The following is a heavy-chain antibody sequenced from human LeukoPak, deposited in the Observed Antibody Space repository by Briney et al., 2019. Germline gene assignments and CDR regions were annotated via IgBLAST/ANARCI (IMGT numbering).Heavy chain of an antibody. CDR1: GYTFSDYY. CDR2: INPNSGGT. Sequence: ASVKVSCKASGYTFSDYYTHWVRQAPGQGLEWMGWINPNSGGTRYAQQFQGRVTMTRDTSIGTVYMELSTLRSDDTAVYYCVRDLSTSSNWELDYWGQGTLVTVSS. D-gene: IGHD1-1*01. J-gene: IGHJ4*02. V-gene: IGHV1-2*02. CDR3: VRDLSTSSNWELDY.